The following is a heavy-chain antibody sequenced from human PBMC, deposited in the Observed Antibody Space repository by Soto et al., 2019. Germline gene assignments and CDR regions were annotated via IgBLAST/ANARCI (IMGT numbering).Heavy chain of an antibody. Sequence: ASVKVSCKASVYAFTSYGISCVRHSPGQGLEWMGWISAYNGNTNYAQKLQGRVTMTTDTSTSTAYMELRSLRSDDTAVYYCARDLSWTEYDILTFDYWGQGTLVTVSS. CDR2: ISAYNGNT. J-gene: IGHJ4*02. CDR3: ARDLSWTEYDILTFDY. CDR1: VYAFTSYG. V-gene: IGHV1-18*01. D-gene: IGHD3-9*01.